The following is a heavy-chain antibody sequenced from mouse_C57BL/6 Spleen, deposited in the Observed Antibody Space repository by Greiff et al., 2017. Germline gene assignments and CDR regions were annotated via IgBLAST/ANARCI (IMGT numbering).Heavy chain of an antibody. CDR2: IYPGNSDT. CDR3: TRLIYCGSSYFDY. Sequence: EVQLQQSGTVLARPGASVKMSCKTSGYTFTSYWMHWVKQRPGQGLEWIGAIYPGNSDTSYNQKFKGKANLTAVTSASTAYMELSSLTNEDSAVYYCTRLIYCGSSYFDYWGQGTTLTVSS. J-gene: IGHJ2*01. D-gene: IGHD1-1*01. CDR1: GYTFTSYW. V-gene: IGHV1-5*01.